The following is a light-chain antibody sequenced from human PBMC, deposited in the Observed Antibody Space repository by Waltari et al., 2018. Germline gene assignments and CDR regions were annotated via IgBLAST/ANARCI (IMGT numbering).Light chain of an antibody. J-gene: IGLJ2*01. Sequence: QSALTQPPSASGSPGQSVTIPCTGTSSDVGGHNFVSWYQQHPGKVPKLMFHEVSKRPSGVPDRFSGSKSGDTASLTVSGLQAEDEADYYCTSYAGSNILVFGGGTKLTVL. V-gene: IGLV2-8*01. CDR3: TSYAGSNILV. CDR2: EVS. CDR1: SSDVGGHNF.